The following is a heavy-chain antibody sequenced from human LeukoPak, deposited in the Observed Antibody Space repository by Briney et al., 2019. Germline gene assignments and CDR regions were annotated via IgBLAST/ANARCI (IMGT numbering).Heavy chain of an antibody. V-gene: IGHV1-18*01. CDR1: GYTFTSHG. CDR2: ISAYNGNT. CDR3: ARDLFYCSSTSCSRFDY. D-gene: IGHD2-2*01. Sequence: ASVKVSCKASGYTFTSHGISWVRQAPGQGLEWMRWISAYNGNTNYAQKLQGRVTMTTDTSTSTAYMELRSLRSDDTAVYYCARDLFYCSSTSCSRFDYWGQGTLVTVSS. J-gene: IGHJ4*02.